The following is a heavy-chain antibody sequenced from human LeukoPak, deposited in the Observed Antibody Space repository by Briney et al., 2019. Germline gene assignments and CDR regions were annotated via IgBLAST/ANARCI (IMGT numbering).Heavy chain of an antibody. CDR1: GGSFSGYY. D-gene: IGHD3-3*01. V-gene: IGHV4-34*01. CDR3: ARGVPGFWSGYYRGNYYMDV. Sequence: ASETLSLTCAVYGGSFSGYYWSWIRQPPGKGLEWIGEINHSGSTNYNPSLKSRVTISVDTSKNQFSLKLSSVTAADTAVYYCARGVPGFWSGYYRGNYYMDVWGKGTTVTVSS. J-gene: IGHJ6*03. CDR2: INHSGST.